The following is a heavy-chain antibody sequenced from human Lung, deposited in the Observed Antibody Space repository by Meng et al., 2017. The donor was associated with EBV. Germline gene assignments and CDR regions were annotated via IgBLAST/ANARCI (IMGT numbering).Heavy chain of an antibody. J-gene: IGHJ4*02. CDR1: GGSISIVAYY. D-gene: IGHD4-11*01. V-gene: IGHV4-30-4*08. CDR3: AATVNDGYFDY. CDR2: IYVGGST. Sequence: VHLRESGPGLVNPSQPLSLTFTVSGGSISIVAYYWSWFRQSPGRGLEWIGYIYVGGSTYSTPSLKSRLSMSADTSKNQFSLNLNSVTAADTAVYYCAATVNDGYFDYWGQGTLVTVSS.